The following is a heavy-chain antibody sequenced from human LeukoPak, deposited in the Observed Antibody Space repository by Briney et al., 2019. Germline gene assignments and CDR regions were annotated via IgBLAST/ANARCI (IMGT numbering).Heavy chain of an antibody. CDR2: IVVGSGNT. CDR1: GFIFSSSS. CDR3: VADCYGDCID. J-gene: IGHJ4*02. D-gene: IGHD4-17*01. V-gene: IGHV1-58*01. Sequence: SVKLSCTASGFIFSSSSVQWVRQARGQRLEWIGWIVVGSGNTNYAQNFQERVTITRDMSTSTAYMELSSLRSEDTAVYYCVADCYGDCIDWGQGTLVTVSS.